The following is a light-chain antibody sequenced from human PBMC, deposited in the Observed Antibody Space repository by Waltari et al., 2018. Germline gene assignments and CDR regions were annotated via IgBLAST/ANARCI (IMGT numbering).Light chain of an antibody. V-gene: IGLV4-69*01. CDR2: VSSAGSH. CDR1: SGHSSYP. Sequence: QVVLTQSPSASASLGASIKLTCTLTSGHSSYPIAWHQPQPEKGPRYLMKVSSAGSHQKGDGIPDRFSGSSSGTERYLTISSVQSEDEADYYCQTWDTGTHVVFGGGTKLTVL. J-gene: IGLJ2*01. CDR3: QTWDTGTHVV.